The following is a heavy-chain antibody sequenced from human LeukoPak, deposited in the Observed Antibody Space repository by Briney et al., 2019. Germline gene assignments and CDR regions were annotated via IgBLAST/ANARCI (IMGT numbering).Heavy chain of an antibody. V-gene: IGHV4-31*03. Sequence: PSQTLSLTCTVSGGSISSGGYYWSWIRQHPGKGLEWIGNIYYSGSTYYNPSLKSRVTISVDTSKNQFSLKLSSVTAADTAVYYCAREMYGSGSYRAGIATSTYYYYGMDVWGQGTTVTVSS. CDR3: AREMYGSGSYRAGIATSTYYYYGMDV. D-gene: IGHD3-10*01. J-gene: IGHJ6*02. CDR1: GGSISSGGYY. CDR2: IYYSGST.